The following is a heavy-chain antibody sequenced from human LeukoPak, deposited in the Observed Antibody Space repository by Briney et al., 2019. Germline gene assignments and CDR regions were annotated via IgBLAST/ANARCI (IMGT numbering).Heavy chain of an antibody. CDR3: AKGRYDSGGYYWYYFDY. CDR1: GLTFTSYA. Sequence: GGSLRLSCAASGLTFTSYAMSWVRQAPGKGLGWVSAISGSGDNTYYADSVKGRFTISRDKSKNTLYLQMNSLRAEDTAVYYCAKGRYDSGGYYWYYFDYWGQGTLVTVSS. D-gene: IGHD3-22*01. J-gene: IGHJ4*02. CDR2: ISGSGDNT. V-gene: IGHV3-23*01.